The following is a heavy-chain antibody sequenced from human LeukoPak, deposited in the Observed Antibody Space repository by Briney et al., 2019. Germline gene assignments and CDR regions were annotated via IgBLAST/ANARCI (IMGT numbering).Heavy chain of an antibody. J-gene: IGHJ6*02. CDR3: ARDYSSGPYYDYGMDV. V-gene: IGHV3-30-3*01. CDR1: GFTFSSYA. D-gene: IGHD3-22*01. Sequence: PGRSLRLSCAASGFTFSSYAMHWVRQAPGKGLEWVAVILYDGSNKYYADSVRGRFTISRDNAKNSLYLQMNSLRAEDTAVYYCARDYSSGPYYDYGMDVWGQGTTVTVSS. CDR2: ILYDGSNK.